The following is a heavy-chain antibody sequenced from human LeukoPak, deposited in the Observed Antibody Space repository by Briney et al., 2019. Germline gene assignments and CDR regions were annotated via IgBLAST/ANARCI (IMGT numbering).Heavy chain of an antibody. CDR1: GFTFSNTL. Sequence: PGGSLRLSCAASGFTFSNTLMTWVPQAPGQGLEWVGRIKSKADGGTTDYAAPVKGRFTISRDDSKNTLYLQMNSLKTEDTAVYYCTTELRWEPQEGNYWGQGTLVTVSS. D-gene: IGHD1-26*01. J-gene: IGHJ4*02. CDR2: IKSKADGGTT. V-gene: IGHV3-15*01. CDR3: TTELRWEPQEGNY.